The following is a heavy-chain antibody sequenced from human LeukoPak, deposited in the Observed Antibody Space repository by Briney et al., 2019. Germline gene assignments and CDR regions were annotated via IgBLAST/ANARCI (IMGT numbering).Heavy chain of an antibody. D-gene: IGHD3-22*01. J-gene: IGHJ4*02. Sequence: ASVKVSCKASGYTFTSYGISWVRQAPGQGLEWMGWISAYNGNTNYAQKLQGRVTMTTDTSTSTAYMELSSLRSEDTAVYYCGSYYFDTSGYFDYWGQGTLVTVSS. V-gene: IGHV1-18*01. CDR3: GSYYFDTSGYFDY. CDR1: GYTFTSYG. CDR2: ISAYNGNT.